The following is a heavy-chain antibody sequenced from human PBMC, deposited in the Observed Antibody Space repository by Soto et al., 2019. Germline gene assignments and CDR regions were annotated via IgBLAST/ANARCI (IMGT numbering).Heavy chain of an antibody. J-gene: IGHJ4*02. Sequence: PAETLSLTCAGYGGSFSGYYWSWIREPPGKGLEWIGEINHSGSTNYNTSLKRRVKISVDTPNNHYCLKLSLVTAADTAVYYCAVSGPCLLIFVYWGQGTLVTVSS. CDR2: INHSGST. D-gene: IGHD2-15*01. CDR1: GGSFSGYY. CDR3: AVSGPCLLIFVY. V-gene: IGHV4-34*01.